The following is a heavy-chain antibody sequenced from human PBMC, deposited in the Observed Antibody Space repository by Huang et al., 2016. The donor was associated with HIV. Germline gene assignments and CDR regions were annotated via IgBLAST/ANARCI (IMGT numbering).Heavy chain of an antibody. Sequence: EVQLVESGGGLVQPGGSLRLSCAASGFSISSYWMHWVRQAPGKGLVWVSRRNSDGSSTSYADSVKGRFTISRDNAKNTLYLQMNSLRAEDTAVYYCARDPRIQSWLNFFDYWGQGTLVSVSS. CDR1: GFSISSYW. CDR2: RNSDGSST. D-gene: IGHD3-22*01. V-gene: IGHV3-74*01. CDR3: ARDPRIQSWLNFFDY. J-gene: IGHJ4*02.